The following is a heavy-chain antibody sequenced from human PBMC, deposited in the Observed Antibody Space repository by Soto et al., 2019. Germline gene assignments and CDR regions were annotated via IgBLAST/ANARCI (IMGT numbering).Heavy chain of an antibody. CDR3: ASLIGELLGY. D-gene: IGHD3-10*01. J-gene: IGHJ4*02. CDR2: IYYSGST. V-gene: IGHV4-39*01. CDR1: GGSISSSSYY. Sequence: SETLSLTCTVSGGSISSSSYYWGWIRQPPGKGLEWIGSIYYSGSTYYNPSLKSRVTISVDTSKNQFSLKLSSVTAADTAVYYCASLIGELLGYWGQGTLVTVSS.